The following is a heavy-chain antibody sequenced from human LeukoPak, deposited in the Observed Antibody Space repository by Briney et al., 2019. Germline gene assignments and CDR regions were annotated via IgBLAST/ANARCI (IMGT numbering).Heavy chain of an antibody. V-gene: IGHV1-69*06. CDR2: IIPIFGTA. CDR1: GGTFSSYA. CDR3: AREYSGYAYDAFDI. J-gene: IGHJ3*02. Sequence: GASVKVSCKASGGTFSSYAISWVRQAPGQGLEWMGGIIPIFGTANYAQKFQGRVTITADKSTSTAYMELSSLRSEDTAVYYCAREYSGYAYDAFDIWGQGTMVTVSP. D-gene: IGHD5-12*01.